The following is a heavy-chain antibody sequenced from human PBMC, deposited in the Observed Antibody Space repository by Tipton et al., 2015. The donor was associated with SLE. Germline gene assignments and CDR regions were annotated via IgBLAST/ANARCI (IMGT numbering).Heavy chain of an antibody. Sequence: TLSLTCAVYGRSFNGYSWNWIRQPPGKGLEWIGEISPGGSTNYNSSLKSRVTISEDTSKNHFSLKLTSATAADTAVYFCATRGGSYGAGFDYWGRGTLVTVSS. D-gene: IGHD3-16*01. V-gene: IGHV4-34*01. CDR3: ATRGGSYGAGFDY. J-gene: IGHJ4*02. CDR1: GRSFNGYS. CDR2: ISPGGST.